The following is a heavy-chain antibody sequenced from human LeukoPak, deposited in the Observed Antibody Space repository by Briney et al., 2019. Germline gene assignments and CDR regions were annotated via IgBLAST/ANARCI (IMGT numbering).Heavy chain of an antibody. Sequence: SETLSLTCTVSGGSVSSGSFYWSWIRQPPGKGLEWIGYIYYSGSTNYNPSLKSRVTISVDTSKNQFSLKPSSVTAADTAVYYCARDFAGTFGDSFDYWGQGTLVTVSS. D-gene: IGHD3-10*01. J-gene: IGHJ4*02. V-gene: IGHV4-61*01. CDR1: GGSVSSGSFY. CDR2: IYYSGST. CDR3: ARDFAGTFGDSFDY.